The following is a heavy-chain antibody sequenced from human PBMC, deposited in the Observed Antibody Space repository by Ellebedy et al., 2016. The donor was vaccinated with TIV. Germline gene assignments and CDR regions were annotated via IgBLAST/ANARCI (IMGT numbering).Heavy chain of an antibody. CDR2: IRGGDSNT. CDR1: GFTFSTYG. CDR3: ATGLTGDRGGWGWYFDL. J-gene: IGHJ2*01. V-gene: IGHV3-23*01. D-gene: IGHD7-27*01. Sequence: GESLKISCAASGFTFSTYGMSWVRQAPGKGLEWLSAIRGGDSNTYYAESVKGRSTISRDNFKNTLYLQLSSLRAEDTAVYYCATGLTGDRGGWGWYFDLWGRGTLVTVSS.